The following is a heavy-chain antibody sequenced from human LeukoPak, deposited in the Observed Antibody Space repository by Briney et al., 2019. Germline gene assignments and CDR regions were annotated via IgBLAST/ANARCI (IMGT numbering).Heavy chain of an antibody. CDR3: ARDPIAVRGGYFDY. J-gene: IGHJ4*02. V-gene: IGHV3-33*01. CDR1: GFTFSSYG. CDR2: IWYDGSNK. Sequence: GGSLRLSCAASGFTFSSYGMHWVRQAPGKGLEWVAVIWYDGSNKYYADYVKGRFTISRDNSKNTLYLQMNSLRAEDTAVYYCARDPIAVRGGYFDYWGQGTLVTVSS. D-gene: IGHD6-19*01.